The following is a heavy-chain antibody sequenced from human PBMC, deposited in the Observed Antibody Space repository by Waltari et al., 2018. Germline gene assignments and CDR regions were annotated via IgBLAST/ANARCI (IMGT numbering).Heavy chain of an antibody. Sequence: QVQLQESGPGLVKPSETLSLTCTVSGGSISSHYWSWIRQPPGKGLEWIGYIYYSGSTNYNPSLKSRVTTSVDTSKNQFSLKLSSVTAADTAVYYCARGGRGIPVDYWGQGTLVTVSS. V-gene: IGHV4-59*11. J-gene: IGHJ4*02. CDR3: ARGGRGIPVDY. CDR1: GGSISSHY. CDR2: IYYSGST. D-gene: IGHD6-13*01.